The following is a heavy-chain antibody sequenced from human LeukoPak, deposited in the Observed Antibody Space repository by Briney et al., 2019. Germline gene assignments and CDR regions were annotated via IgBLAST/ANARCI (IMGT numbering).Heavy chain of an antibody. Sequence: GASVKVSCKVSGYTLTELSMHWVRQAPGKGREWMGGFDPEDGETIYAQKFQGRVTMTEDTSTDTAYMELSSLRSEDTAVYYCATDPLSYDYSMDYWGQGTLVTVSS. D-gene: IGHD4-11*01. CDR1: GYTLTELS. V-gene: IGHV1-24*01. CDR3: ATDPLSYDYSMDY. J-gene: IGHJ4*02. CDR2: FDPEDGET.